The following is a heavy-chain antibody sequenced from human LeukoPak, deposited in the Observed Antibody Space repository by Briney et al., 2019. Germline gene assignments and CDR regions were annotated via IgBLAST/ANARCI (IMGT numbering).Heavy chain of an antibody. D-gene: IGHD3-3*01. Sequence: PSETLSLTCAVYGGSFSGYYWSWIRQPPGKGLEWIGEINHSGSTNYNPSLKSRVTISVDTSKNQFSLKLSSVTAADTAVYYCARPSYYDFWSGYFDAFDIWGQGTMVTVSS. CDR2: INHSGST. CDR3: ARPSYYDFWSGYFDAFDI. V-gene: IGHV4-34*01. J-gene: IGHJ3*02. CDR1: GGSFSGYY.